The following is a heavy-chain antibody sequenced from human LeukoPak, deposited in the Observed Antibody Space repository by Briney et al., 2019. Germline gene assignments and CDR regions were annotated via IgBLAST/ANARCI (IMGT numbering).Heavy chain of an antibody. J-gene: IGHJ4*02. Sequence: GASVKVSCKASGGTFSSYAISWVRQAPGQGLEWMGWISAYNGNTNYAQKLQGRVTMTTDTSTSTAYMELRSLRSDDTAVYYCARRDGYNYYFDYWGQGTLVTVSS. V-gene: IGHV1-18*01. CDR1: GGTFSSYA. CDR3: ARRDGYNYYFDY. D-gene: IGHD5-24*01. CDR2: ISAYNGNT.